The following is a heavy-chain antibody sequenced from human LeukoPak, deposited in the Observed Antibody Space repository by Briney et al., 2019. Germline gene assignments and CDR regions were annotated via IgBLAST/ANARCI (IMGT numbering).Heavy chain of an antibody. J-gene: IGHJ5*02. CDR2: INPDSGGT. D-gene: IGHD1-26*01. CDR1: GYTFTGYY. V-gene: IGHV1-2*02. CDR3: ARARLVGATNWFDP. Sequence: GASVRVSCKASGYTFTGYYMHWVRQAPRQGLEWMGWINPDSGGTNYAQKFQGRVTMTRDTSISTGYMELSRLRSDDTAVYYRARARLVGATNWFDPWRQGTLVTVPS.